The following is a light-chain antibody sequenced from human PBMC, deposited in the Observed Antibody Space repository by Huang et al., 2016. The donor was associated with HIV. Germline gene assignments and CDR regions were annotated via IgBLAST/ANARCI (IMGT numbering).Light chain of an antibody. CDR1: QSFRSA. Sequence: EIQMTQSPSSLSASVGDRVTISCRSSQSFRSALKWYQQRPGKSPKLLIYAASSLQSGVPSRFRGSGSGTDCSLTINSLQPEDFATYYCQQSDSTPYTFGQGTKLEIK. J-gene: IGKJ2*01. CDR2: AAS. CDR3: QQSDSTPYT. V-gene: IGKV1-39*01.